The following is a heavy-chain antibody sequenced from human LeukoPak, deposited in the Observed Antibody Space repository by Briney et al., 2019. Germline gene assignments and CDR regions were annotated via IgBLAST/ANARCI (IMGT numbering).Heavy chain of an antibody. CDR1: GYTFTSYY. CDR3: ARVQGRDGYNDY. J-gene: IGHJ4*02. D-gene: IGHD5-24*01. Sequence: ASVKVSCKASGYTFTSYYMHWVRQAPGQGLERMGIINPSGGSTSYAQKFQGRVTMTRDMSTSTVYMELSSLRSEDTAVYYCARVQGRDGYNDYWGQGTLVTVSS. V-gene: IGHV1-46*01. CDR2: INPSGGST.